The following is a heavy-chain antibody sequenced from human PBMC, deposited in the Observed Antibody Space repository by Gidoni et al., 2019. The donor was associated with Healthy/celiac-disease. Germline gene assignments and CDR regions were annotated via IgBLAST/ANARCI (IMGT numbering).Heavy chain of an antibody. D-gene: IGHD1-1*01. CDR3: ARDLKLEPVLGYYYYGMDV. Sequence: EVQLVESGGGLVQPGGSLRLSCAASGFTFSSSWTSWVRQGPGKGLEWVANIKQDGSEKYYVDSVKGRFTISRDNAKNSLYLQMNSLRAEDTAVYYCARDLKLEPVLGYYYYGMDVWGQGTTVTVSS. V-gene: IGHV3-7*03. CDR1: GFTFSSSW. J-gene: IGHJ6*02. CDR2: IKQDGSEK.